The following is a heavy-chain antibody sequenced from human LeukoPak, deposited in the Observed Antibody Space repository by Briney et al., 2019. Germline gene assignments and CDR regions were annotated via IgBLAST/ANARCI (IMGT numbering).Heavy chain of an antibody. Sequence: PGGSLRLSCAASGFTFSNYAMNWVRQAPGKGLEWVSVISGSGGSTYYADSVKGRFTISRDNSKNTLYLQMNGLRAEDTAVYYCARGNYGGNSAYFDYWGQGTLVTVSS. CDR3: ARGNYGGNSAYFDY. V-gene: IGHV3-23*01. CDR2: ISGSGGST. CDR1: GFTFSNYA. J-gene: IGHJ4*02. D-gene: IGHD4-23*01.